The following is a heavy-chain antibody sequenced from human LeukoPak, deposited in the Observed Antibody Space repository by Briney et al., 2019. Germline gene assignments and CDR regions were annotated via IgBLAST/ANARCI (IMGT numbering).Heavy chain of an antibody. J-gene: IGHJ4*02. D-gene: IGHD3-10*01. V-gene: IGHV4-38-2*02. Sequence: PSETLSLTCTVSGYSISSGYYWGWIRQPPGKGLEWIGSIYHSGSTYYNPSLKSRVTISVDTSKNQFSLKLSSVTAADTAVYYCAGDLRGSGSYYKTLDYWGQGTLVTVSS. CDR3: AGDLRGSGSYYKTLDY. CDR2: IYHSGST. CDR1: GYSISSGYY.